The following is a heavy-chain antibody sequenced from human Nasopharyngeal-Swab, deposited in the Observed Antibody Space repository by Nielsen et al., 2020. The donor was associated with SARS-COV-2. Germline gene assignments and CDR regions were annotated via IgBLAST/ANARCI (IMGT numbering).Heavy chain of an antibody. CDR2: ISSSSSTI. J-gene: IGHJ1*01. Sequence: GESLKISCAASGFTFSSYSMNWVRQAPGKGLEWVSYISSSSSTIYYADSVKGRFTISRDNAKNSLYLQMNSLRAEDTAVYYCARGTRAVAGPTGRYFQHWGQGTLVTVSS. CDR3: ARGTRAVAGPTGRYFQH. D-gene: IGHD6-19*01. CDR1: GFTFSSYS. V-gene: IGHV3-48*04.